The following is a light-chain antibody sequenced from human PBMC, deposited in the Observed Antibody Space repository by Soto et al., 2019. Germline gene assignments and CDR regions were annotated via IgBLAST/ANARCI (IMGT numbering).Light chain of an antibody. J-gene: IGKJ2*02. CDR3: QQYNNWPRT. CDR1: QSVCTN. CDR2: GAS. V-gene: IGKV3-15*01. Sequence: EIVMTQSPATLSVSPGARATLSCRASQSVCTNLAWYQQKPGQAPRLLIYGASIWATGIPARFSGSGSGTEFTLTISSLQSEDFAVYYCQQYNNWPRTFGQGTKLEIK.